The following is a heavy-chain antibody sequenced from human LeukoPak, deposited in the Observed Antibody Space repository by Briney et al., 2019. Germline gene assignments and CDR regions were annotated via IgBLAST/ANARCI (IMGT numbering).Heavy chain of an antibody. J-gene: IGHJ6*02. V-gene: IGHV4-59*01. CDR3: ARDVSIRDYYYGMDV. CDR2: IYYSGST. D-gene: IGHD3-10*01. Sequence: SETLSLTCTVSGGSISSDYWSWIRQPPGKGLEWIGYIYYSGSTSYNPSLKSRVTISVDTSKNQFSLRLSSVTAADTAMYYCARDVSIRDYYYGMDVWGQGTTVTVPS. CDR1: GGSISSDY.